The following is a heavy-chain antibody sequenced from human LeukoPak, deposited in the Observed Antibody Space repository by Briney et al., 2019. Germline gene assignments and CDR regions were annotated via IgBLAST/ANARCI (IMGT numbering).Heavy chain of an antibody. CDR2: IYYSGST. CDR3: ARMGYYGSGNEFDY. CDR1: GGSISSYY. D-gene: IGHD3-10*01. Sequence: KTSETLSLTCTVSGGSISSYYWSWIRQPPGKGLEWIGYIYYSGSTNYNPSLKSRVTISVDTSKNQFSLKLSSVTAADTAVYYCARMGYYGSGNEFDYWGQGTLVTVSS. V-gene: IGHV4-59*01. J-gene: IGHJ4*02.